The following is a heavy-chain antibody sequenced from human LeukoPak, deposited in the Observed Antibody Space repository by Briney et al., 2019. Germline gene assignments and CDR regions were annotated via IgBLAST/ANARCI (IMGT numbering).Heavy chain of an antibody. D-gene: IGHD6-13*01. CDR1: GYTFTSYA. J-gene: IGHJ4*02. CDR2: INTNTGNP. V-gene: IGHV7-4-1*02. Sequence: ASVKVSCKASGYTFTSYAMNWVRQAPGQGLEWMGWINTNTGNPTCAQGFTGRFVFSLDTSVSTAYLQISSLKAEDTAVYYCTRRSSAAGRQYFDYWGQGTLVTVSS. CDR3: TRRSSAAGRQYFDY.